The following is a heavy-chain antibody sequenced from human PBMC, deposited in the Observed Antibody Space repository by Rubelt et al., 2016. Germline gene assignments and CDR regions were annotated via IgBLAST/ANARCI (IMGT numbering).Heavy chain of an antibody. CDR1: GYTFTSYG. Sequence: QVQLVQSGAEVKKPGASVKVSCKASGYTFTSYGISWVRQAPGQGLEWMGWINTNTGNPAYAQGFTGRFVFSLDTSVSTAYLQISSLKAEDTAVYYCARDASRFGEALYGMDVWGQGTTVTVSS. CDR2: INTNTGNP. J-gene: IGHJ6*02. V-gene: IGHV7-4-1*02. D-gene: IGHD3-10*01. CDR3: ARDASRFGEALYGMDV.